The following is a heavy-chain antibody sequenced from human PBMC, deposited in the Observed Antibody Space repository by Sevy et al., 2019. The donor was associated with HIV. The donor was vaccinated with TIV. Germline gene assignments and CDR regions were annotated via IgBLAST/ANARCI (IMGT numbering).Heavy chain of an antibody. D-gene: IGHD2-8*01. CDR2: LSFGCGEI. Sequence: RGCLRLSCAASGFTFSKYSMSWVRQPPGKGLEWVSTLSFGCGEINYADSVKGRFTISRDNSKSSVYLQMNNLRPEDTAVHYCAREGCTKPHDYWGQGTLVIVSS. CDR1: GFTFSKYS. CDR3: AREGCTKPHDY. V-gene: IGHV3-23*01. J-gene: IGHJ4*02.